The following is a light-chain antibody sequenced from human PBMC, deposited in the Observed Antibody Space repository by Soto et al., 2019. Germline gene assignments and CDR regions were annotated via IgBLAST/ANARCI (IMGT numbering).Light chain of an antibody. J-gene: IGKJ1*01. CDR1: QSVSSN. Sequence: EIVMTQSPSTLSVSPGERATLSCRASQSVSSNLALYQQKPGQAPRLLIYGAPTRATGIPARFSGSGSGTEFTLTISSLQSEDFAVYYCQQYNEWPSWTFGQGTKVDIK. CDR2: GAP. V-gene: IGKV3-15*01. CDR3: QQYNEWPSWT.